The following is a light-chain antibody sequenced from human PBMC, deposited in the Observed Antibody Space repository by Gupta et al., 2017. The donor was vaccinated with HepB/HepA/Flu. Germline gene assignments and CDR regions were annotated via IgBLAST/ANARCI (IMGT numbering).Light chain of an antibody. J-gene: IGKJ4*01. CDR2: GTS. Sequence: VMTQSPATLSLSPGERATLSCRASQNVYNSLAWYQQKPGQAPRLLIYGTSTRATGIPARFSGAGSGTEFTLSISSLQSEDYAIYYCQQYNNWPPLTFGGGTRVEL. CDR3: QQYNNWPPLT. V-gene: IGKV3-15*01. CDR1: QNVYNS.